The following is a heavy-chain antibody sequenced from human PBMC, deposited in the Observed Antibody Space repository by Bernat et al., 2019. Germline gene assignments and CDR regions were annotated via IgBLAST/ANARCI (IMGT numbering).Heavy chain of an antibody. CDR1: GFTFSGYA. CDR3: ARGGEQWLLVLYYFAY. CDR2: ISYDGSNK. Sequence: QVQLVESGGGVVQPGRSLRLSCAASGFTFSGYAMHWVRQAPGKGLEWVAVISYDGSNKYYADSVKGRFTISRDNSKNTLYLQMNSLRAEDTAVYYCARGGEQWLLVLYYFAYWGQGTLVTVSS. J-gene: IGHJ4*02. V-gene: IGHV3-30*01. D-gene: IGHD6-19*01.